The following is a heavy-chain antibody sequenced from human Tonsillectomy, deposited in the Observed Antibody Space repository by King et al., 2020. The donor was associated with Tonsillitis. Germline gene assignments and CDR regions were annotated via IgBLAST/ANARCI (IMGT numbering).Heavy chain of an antibody. CDR2: FDTEDGKT. CDR1: GYSLMELS. CDR3: QTYVSRLLPAY. Sequence: QLVQSGAEVKKPGASVKVSCKVSGYSLMELSMHWVRQAPGKGLEWMGGFDTEDGKTIYAKKFQGRVTMTEDRSTETAYMELSSLRSEDTAVYFCQTYVSRLLPAYWGQGTLVTVSS. J-gene: IGHJ4*02. D-gene: IGHD2/OR15-2a*01. V-gene: IGHV1-24*01.